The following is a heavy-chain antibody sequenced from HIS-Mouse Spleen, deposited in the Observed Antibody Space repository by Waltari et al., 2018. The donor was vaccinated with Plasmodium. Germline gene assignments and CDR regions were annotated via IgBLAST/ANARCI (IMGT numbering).Heavy chain of an antibody. Sequence: QVQLQQWGAGLLKPSETLSLTCAVYGGSFSGYYWSWIRQPPGKGLEWIGEINHSGSTNYNPSLKSRATISVDTSKNQFSLKLSSVTAADTAVYYCARTGDYGGNSWGQGTLVTVSS. CDR1: GGSFSGYY. V-gene: IGHV4-34*01. J-gene: IGHJ4*02. D-gene: IGHD4-17*01. CDR2: INHSGST. CDR3: ARTGDYGGNS.